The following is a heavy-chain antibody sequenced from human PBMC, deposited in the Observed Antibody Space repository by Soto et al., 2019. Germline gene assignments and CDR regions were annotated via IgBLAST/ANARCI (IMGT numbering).Heavy chain of an antibody. Sequence: QVQLQESGPGLVKPSETLSLTCTVSGGSISSYYWSWIRQPPGKGLEWIGYIYYSGSTNYNPSFKSRVTISVDTSKNQFSLKLSSVTAADTAVYYCASSIVRIYYGMDVWGQGTTVTVSS. D-gene: IGHD1-26*01. J-gene: IGHJ6*02. V-gene: IGHV4-59*01. CDR3: ASSIVRIYYGMDV. CDR2: IYYSGST. CDR1: GGSISSYY.